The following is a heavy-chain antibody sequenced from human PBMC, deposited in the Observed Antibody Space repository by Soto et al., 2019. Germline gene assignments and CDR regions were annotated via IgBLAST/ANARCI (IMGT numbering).Heavy chain of an antibody. J-gene: IGHJ4*01. CDR2: IYHGGTT. CDR1: GSSISSGSY. Sequence: PSQPVPLTCTVSGSSISSGSYCAWIRQPPGRGPEWIASIYHGGTTFYNPSLKSRITISVDTSNNQFSLKLTSVTAADTAVSYCARGHVMVVAGSTSEEWGHG. V-gene: IGHV4-38-2*02. CDR3: ARGHVMVVAGSTSEE. D-gene: IGHD6-19*01.